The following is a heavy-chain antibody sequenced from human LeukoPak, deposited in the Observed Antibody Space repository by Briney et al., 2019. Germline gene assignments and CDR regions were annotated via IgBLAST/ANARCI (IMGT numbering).Heavy chain of an antibody. Sequence: SVKVSCKASGGTFSSYAISWVRQAPGQGLGWMGRIIPILGIANYAQKFQGRVTITADKSTSTAYMELSSLRSEDTAVYYCAREGSSGWLIDYWGQGTLVTVSS. CDR2: IIPILGIA. CDR1: GGTFSSYA. V-gene: IGHV1-69*04. CDR3: AREGSSGWLIDY. J-gene: IGHJ4*02. D-gene: IGHD6-19*01.